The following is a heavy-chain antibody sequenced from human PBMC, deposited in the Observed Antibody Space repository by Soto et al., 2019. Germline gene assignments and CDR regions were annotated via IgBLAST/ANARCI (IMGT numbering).Heavy chain of an antibody. J-gene: IGHJ6*02. D-gene: IGHD6-6*01. V-gene: IGHV4-31*02. CDR2: NYYSGIT. CDR3: ARGSSIAGLYYGMDV. Sequence: WTWIRQHPGKGLEWIGYNYYSGITYYNPSLKSRVTISLDTSKNQFSLKLSSVTAADTAVYYCARGSSIAGLYYGMDVWGQGTTFTVSS.